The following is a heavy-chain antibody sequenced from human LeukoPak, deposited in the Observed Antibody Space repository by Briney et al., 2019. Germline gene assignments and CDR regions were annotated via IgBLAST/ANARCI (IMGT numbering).Heavy chain of an antibody. CDR3: ARGPHQHWPLGQF. CDR1: GGSFSGHY. V-gene: IGHV4-34*01. J-gene: IGHJ4*02. CDR2: MNHHGNT. D-gene: IGHD2-2*01. Sequence: SETLSLTCAVYGGSFSGHYWSWIRQPPGKGLEWIGEMNHHGNTNYNPSLKSRVTISVDTSKNQFSLRLSAVTAADTAVYYCARGPHQHWPLGQFWGQGSLVTVSS.